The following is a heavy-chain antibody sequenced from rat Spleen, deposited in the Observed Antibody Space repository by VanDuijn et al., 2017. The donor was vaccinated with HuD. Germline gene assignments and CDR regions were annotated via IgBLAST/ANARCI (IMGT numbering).Heavy chain of an antibody. V-gene: IGHV5S13*01. J-gene: IGHJ3*01. CDR2: ISTGGGNT. CDR1: GFTYSNYV. CDR3: ARHRYNGDWFAY. Sequence: EVQLVESDGGLVQPGRSLKLSCTASGFTYSNYVMAWVSQAPTKGLEWVASISTGGGNTYYRDSVKGRFTISRDNAKNTLYLQMDSLRSEDTATYYCARHRYNGDWFAYWGQGTLVTVSS. D-gene: IGHD1-4*01.